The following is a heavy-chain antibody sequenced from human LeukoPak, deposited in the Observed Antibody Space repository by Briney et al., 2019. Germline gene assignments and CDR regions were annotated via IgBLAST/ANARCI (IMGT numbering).Heavy chain of an antibody. CDR2: ISSTGYTK. CDR1: GFILSTYN. CDR3: ARISSGRYYFDY. J-gene: IGHJ4*02. D-gene: IGHD6-19*01. V-gene: IGHV3-48*04. Sequence: PGGSLTLSCAASGFILSTYNIIWVRQAPGKGLEWVSYISSTGYTKYYADSVKGRITISRDNAKNSVYLQMNSLTAEDTAVYYCARISSGRYYFDYWGQGILVTVSS.